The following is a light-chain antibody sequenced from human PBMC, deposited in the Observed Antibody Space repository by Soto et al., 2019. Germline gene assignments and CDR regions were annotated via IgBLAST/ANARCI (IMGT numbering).Light chain of an antibody. CDR3: CSSSTTSTLWV. J-gene: IGLJ3*02. Sequence: QSVLTQPASVSGSPGQSITISCTGTSNDVGHYNYVSWYQQHPGKAPKLVIYEVYNRPSGISDRFSGSKSGNTASLTISGLQAEDEADYFCCSSSTTSTLWVFGGGTKVTVL. CDR2: EVY. V-gene: IGLV2-14*01. CDR1: SNDVGHYNY.